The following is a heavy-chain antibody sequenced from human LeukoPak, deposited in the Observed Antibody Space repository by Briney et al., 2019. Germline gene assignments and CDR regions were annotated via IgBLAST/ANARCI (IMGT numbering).Heavy chain of an antibody. Sequence: SETLSLTCSVSNGSISSSSHYWAWIRQPPGKGPEWMGSCYYSGSTYYDPSLERRVTLSVDTAKNQFSLKLTSVTAADTAVYYCARQGSIFGVTIQGNWFDPWGQGTLVTVSS. CDR2: CYYSGST. V-gene: IGHV4-39*01. CDR1: NGSISSSSHY. CDR3: ARQGSIFGVTIQGNWFDP. J-gene: IGHJ5*02. D-gene: IGHD3-3*01.